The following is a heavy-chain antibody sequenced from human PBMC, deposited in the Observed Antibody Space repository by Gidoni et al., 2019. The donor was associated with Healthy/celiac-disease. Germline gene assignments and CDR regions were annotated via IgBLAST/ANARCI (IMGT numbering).Heavy chain of an antibody. J-gene: IGHJ4*02. D-gene: IGHD4-4*01. CDR2: ISWNSGSI. CDR3: AKGIYSNQGAIDY. Sequence: EVQLVESGGGLVQPGRSLRLSCAASGFTFDDYAMHWVRQAPGKGLEWVSGISWNSGSIGYADSVKGRFTISRDNAKNSLYLQMNSLRAEDTALYYCAKGIYSNQGAIDYWGQGTLVTVSS. CDR1: GFTFDDYA. V-gene: IGHV3-9*01.